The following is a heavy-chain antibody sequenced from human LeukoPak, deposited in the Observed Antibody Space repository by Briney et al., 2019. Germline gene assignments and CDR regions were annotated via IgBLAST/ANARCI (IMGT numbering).Heavy chain of an antibody. CDR3: ARDRRWVAAATAAKFNWFDP. CDR2: ISTYNGNT. J-gene: IGHJ5*02. CDR1: GYSFISYG. V-gene: IGHV1-18*01. D-gene: IGHD2-15*01. Sequence: ASVKVSCKASGYSFISYGITWVRQAPGQGLEWMGWISTYNGNTNYVQKFQGRVTMTTHTSTSTAYMELRSLRSDDTAVYYCARDRRWVAAATAAKFNWFDPWGQGTLVTVSS.